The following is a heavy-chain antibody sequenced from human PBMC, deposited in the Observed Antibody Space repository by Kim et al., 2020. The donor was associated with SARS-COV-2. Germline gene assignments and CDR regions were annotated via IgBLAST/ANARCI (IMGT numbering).Heavy chain of an antibody. V-gene: IGHV3-7*01. CDR3: ARDGYVETGVDY. D-gene: IGHD5-18*01. Sequence: KYYVDAVKSRLTTARDNAKNSLYLQMNSLRAEDTAVYYCARDGYVETGVDYWGQGTLVTVSS. J-gene: IGHJ4*02. CDR2: K.